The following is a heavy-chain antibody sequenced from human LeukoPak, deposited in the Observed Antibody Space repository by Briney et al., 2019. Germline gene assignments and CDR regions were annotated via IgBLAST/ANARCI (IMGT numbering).Heavy chain of an antibody. Sequence: QPGGSLRLSCAASGFTFSSYEMNWVRQAPGKGLEWVSYISSSGNTIHYADSVKGRFTIARDNAKNSLYPQMNSLRADDTAVYYCARAGFALDYWGQGTLITVSP. D-gene: IGHD2-15*01. CDR1: GFTFSSYE. CDR2: ISSSGNTI. J-gene: IGHJ4*02. CDR3: ARAGFALDY. V-gene: IGHV3-48*03.